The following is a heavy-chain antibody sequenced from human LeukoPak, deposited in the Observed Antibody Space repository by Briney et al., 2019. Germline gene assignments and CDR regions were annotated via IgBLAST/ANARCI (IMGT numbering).Heavy chain of an antibody. CDR3: ARHGAFAYYYYYGMDV. CDR2: IYSGGST. J-gene: IGHJ6*02. D-gene: IGHD1-26*01. V-gene: IGHV3-53*04. Sequence: GGSLRLSCAASGFTVSSSYMSWVRQAPGKGLEWVSVIYSGGSTYYADSVKGRFTISRHNSKNTLYLQMNSLRAEDTAVYYCARHGAFAYYYYYGMDVWGQGTTVTVSS. CDR1: GFTVSSSY.